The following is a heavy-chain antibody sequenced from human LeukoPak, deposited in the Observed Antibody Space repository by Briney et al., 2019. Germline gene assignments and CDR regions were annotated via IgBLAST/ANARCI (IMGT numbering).Heavy chain of an antibody. CDR1: GGTFSSYA. CDR3: ARGDIVVVTARSEFGDY. Sequence: ASVKVSCKASGGTFSSYAISWVRQAPGQGLEWMGWINPNSGGTNYAQKFQGRVTMTRDTSISTAYMELSRLRSDDTAVYYCARGDIVVVTARSEFGDYWGQGTLVTVSS. J-gene: IGHJ4*02. V-gene: IGHV1-2*02. CDR2: INPNSGGT. D-gene: IGHD2-21*02.